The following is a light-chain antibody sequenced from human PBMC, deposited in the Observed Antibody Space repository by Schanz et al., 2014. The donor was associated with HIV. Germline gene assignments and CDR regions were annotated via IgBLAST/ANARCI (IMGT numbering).Light chain of an antibody. J-gene: IGLJ3*02. CDR2: QDT. Sequence: SSELTQPPSVSVSPGQTASITCSGDTLGDKYACWYQQKPGQSPVLVIYQDTKRPSGIPERFSGSKSGTSASLAISGLQSEDEADYYCAAWDDSLNGWVFGGGTKLTVL. CDR3: AAWDDSLNGWV. CDR1: TLGDKY. V-gene: IGLV3-1*01.